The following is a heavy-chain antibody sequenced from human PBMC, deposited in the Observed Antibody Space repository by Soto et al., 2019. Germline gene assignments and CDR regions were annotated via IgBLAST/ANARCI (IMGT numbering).Heavy chain of an antibody. CDR3: ARVQSYDSSGYYPYPTYYFDY. Sequence: GGSLRLSCAASGFTFSSYAMHWVRQAPGKGLEWVAVISYDGSNKYYADSVKGRFTISRDNSKNTLYLQMNSLRAEDTAVYYCARVQSYDSSGYYPYPTYYFDYWGQGTLVTVSS. CDR2: ISYDGSNK. CDR1: GFTFSSYA. D-gene: IGHD3-22*01. J-gene: IGHJ4*02. V-gene: IGHV3-30-3*01.